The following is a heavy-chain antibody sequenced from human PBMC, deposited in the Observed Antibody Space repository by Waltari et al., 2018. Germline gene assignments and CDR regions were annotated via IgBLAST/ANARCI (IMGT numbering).Heavy chain of an antibody. CDR3: ARHRGVHTGYPGLDP. J-gene: IGHJ5*02. V-gene: IGHV4-39*01. Sequence: QLQLQESGPRLVKPSETLSLICTVSGGSITGAYYWDWIRQSPGTGLEWIGDVASGGNTNYTPSLKSLVTISTDTSKNQFALTLSSVTAADTAVYYCARHRGVHTGYPGLDPWGQGTLVTVSS. CDR1: GGSITGAYY. CDR2: VASGGNT. D-gene: IGHD3-10*01.